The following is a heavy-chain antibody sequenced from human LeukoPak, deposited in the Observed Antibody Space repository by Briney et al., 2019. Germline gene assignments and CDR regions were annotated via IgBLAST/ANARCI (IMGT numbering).Heavy chain of an antibody. CDR3: ARDDSGPKNSGWYYPDY. Sequence: ASVKVSCKASGYTFTSYYMHWVRQAPGQGLEWMGIINPSGGSTSYAQKFQGRVTMTRDTSTSTVYMELSSLRSEDTAVYYCARDDSGPKNSGWYYPDYWGQGTLATVSS. J-gene: IGHJ4*02. V-gene: IGHV1-46*01. CDR1: GYTFTSYY. CDR2: INPSGGST. D-gene: IGHD6-19*01.